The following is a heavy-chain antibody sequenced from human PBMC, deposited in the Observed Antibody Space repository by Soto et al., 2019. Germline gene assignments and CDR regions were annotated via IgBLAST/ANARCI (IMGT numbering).Heavy chain of an antibody. CDR3: ARAGTYCSGGSCYFIFVY. J-gene: IGHJ4*02. V-gene: IGHV4-59*01. Sequence: PSETLSLTCTVSGGSISRYYWSWIRQPPGKGLEWIGYIYYSGSTNYNPSLKSRVTISVDTSKNQFSLKLSSVTAADTAVYYCARAGTYCSGGSCYFIFVYWGQGTLVTVSS. D-gene: IGHD2-15*01. CDR2: IYYSGST. CDR1: GGSISRYY.